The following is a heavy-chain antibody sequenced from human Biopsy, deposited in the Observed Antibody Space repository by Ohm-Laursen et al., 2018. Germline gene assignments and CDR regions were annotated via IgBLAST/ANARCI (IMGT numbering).Heavy chain of an antibody. Sequence: TLSLTCTVSGGSIGGSGDYWSWIRQPPGNGLEWIGYISDTGTTNYNPSLRGRVAMSVDTSKNQFSLQLTSVTAADTAMFFCARLFRLDDYWNDDPPDGFDVWGQGTMVTVSS. V-gene: IGHV4-61*08. D-gene: IGHD3-3*01. CDR1: GGSIGGSGDY. CDR3: ARLFRLDDYWNDDPPDGFDV. CDR2: ISDTGTT. J-gene: IGHJ3*01.